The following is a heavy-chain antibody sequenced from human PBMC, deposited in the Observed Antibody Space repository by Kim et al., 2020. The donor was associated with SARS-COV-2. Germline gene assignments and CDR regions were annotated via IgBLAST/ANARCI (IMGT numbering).Heavy chain of an antibody. CDR1: GYSFTSYW. V-gene: IGHV5-51*01. D-gene: IGHD6-6*01. J-gene: IGHJ4*02. Sequence: GESLKISCKGSGYSFTSYWITWVRQMPGKGLEWMGIIYPGDSDTTYSPSFQGQVTMSADRSTAYLQWSSLKASDTAIYYCARSEYSTSSKDYWGRGTLVTVAS. CDR3: ARSEYSTSSKDY. CDR2: IYPGDSDT.